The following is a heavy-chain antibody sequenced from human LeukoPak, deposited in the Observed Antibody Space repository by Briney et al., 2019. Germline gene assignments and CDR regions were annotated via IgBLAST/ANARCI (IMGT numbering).Heavy chain of an antibody. D-gene: IGHD3-22*01. CDR1: GYTFTSYG. Sequence: ASVKVSCKASGYTFTSYGISWVRQAPGQGLEWMGWISAYNGNTNYAQKLQGRVTMTTDTSTSTAYMELRSLRSDDTAVYYCAGDDSSGYYVDYWGQGTLVTVSS. CDR2: ISAYNGNT. V-gene: IGHV1-18*01. J-gene: IGHJ4*02. CDR3: AGDDSSGYYVDY.